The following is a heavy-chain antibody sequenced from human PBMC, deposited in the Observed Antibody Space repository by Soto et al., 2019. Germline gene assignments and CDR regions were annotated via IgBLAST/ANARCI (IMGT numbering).Heavy chain of an antibody. D-gene: IGHD6-13*01. CDR1: GGSIRSSNYY. Sequence: SETLSLTCTVSGGSIRSSNYYWAWVRQPPGKGLEWIANIYYSGDTYFHPSLRSRLTVSVDTSKNQFSLKLSSLTAADTAMYYCASLQVPGNFDYWGQGTLVTVS. J-gene: IGHJ4*02. CDR3: ASLQVPGNFDY. CDR2: IYYSGDT. V-gene: IGHV4-39*01.